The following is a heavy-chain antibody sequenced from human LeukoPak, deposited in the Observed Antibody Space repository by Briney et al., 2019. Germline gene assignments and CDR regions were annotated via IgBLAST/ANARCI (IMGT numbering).Heavy chain of an antibody. V-gene: IGHV1-69*05. Sequence: SVKVSCKASGGTFSSYAISWVRQAPGQGLEWMGRIIPIFGTANYAQKFQGRVTITTDESTSTAYMELSSLRCEDPAVYYCARAPGYSSGWQLFDYWGQGTLVTVSS. CDR2: IIPIFGTA. CDR3: ARAPGYSSGWQLFDY. D-gene: IGHD6-19*01. J-gene: IGHJ4*02. CDR1: GGTFSSYA.